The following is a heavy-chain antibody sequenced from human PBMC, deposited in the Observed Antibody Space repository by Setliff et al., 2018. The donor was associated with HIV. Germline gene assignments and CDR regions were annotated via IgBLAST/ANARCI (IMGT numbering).Heavy chain of an antibody. J-gene: IGHJ3*02. CDR1: NDSITSGGYY. CDR2: IYYSGNT. CDR3: ARGGGIRDAFDI. Sequence: SETLSLTCTVSNDSITSGGYYWTWIRQHPGRGLEWLGYIYYSGNTSYSPSLKSRLTISLDTSENQFSVQLTSVTAADTAVYFCARGGGIRDAFDIWGQGTLVTVSS. V-gene: IGHV4-31*03. D-gene: IGHD3-16*01.